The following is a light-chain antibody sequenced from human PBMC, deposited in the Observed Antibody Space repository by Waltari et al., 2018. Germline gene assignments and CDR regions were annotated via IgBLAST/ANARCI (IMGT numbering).Light chain of an antibody. Sequence: QSALSQPASVSGSPGQSITISCTGTSSDVGRSDHGSWYLQHPGKAPKLLIYDVSSRPSGVSDRFSGSKSGDTASLTISGLQAEDEGDYHCSSYTSRTTYVLFGGGTKLTVL. J-gene: IGLJ2*01. CDR2: DVS. V-gene: IGLV2-14*03. CDR3: SSYTSRTTYVL. CDR1: SSDVGRSDH.